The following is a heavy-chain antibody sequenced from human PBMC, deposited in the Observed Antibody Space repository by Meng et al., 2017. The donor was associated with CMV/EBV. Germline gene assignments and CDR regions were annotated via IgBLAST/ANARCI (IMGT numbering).Heavy chain of an antibody. J-gene: IGHJ6*02. V-gene: IGHV3-23*01. D-gene: IGHD3-3*01. Sequence: GESLKISCAASGFTFSSYAMSWVRQAPGKGLEWVSAISGSGGSTYYADSVKGRFTISRDNSKSTLYLQMNSLRAEDTAVYYCAKWFWSGDDYYGMDVWGQGTTVTVSS. CDR1: GFTFSSYA. CDR3: AKWFWSGDDYYGMDV. CDR2: ISGSGGST.